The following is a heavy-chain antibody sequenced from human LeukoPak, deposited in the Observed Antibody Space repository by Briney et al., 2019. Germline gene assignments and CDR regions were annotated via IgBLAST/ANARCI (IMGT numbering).Heavy chain of an antibody. CDR3: AKAQRRAVAGDGFDY. D-gene: IGHD6-19*01. CDR1: GFTFSSYA. J-gene: IGHJ4*02. Sequence: PGGSLRLSCAASGFTFSSYAMSWVRQAPGKGLEWVSVISSSGGGTFYADSVKGRFTISRDNSKNTLYLQMNSLRAEDTAVYYCAKAQRRAVAGDGFDYWGQGTLVTVSS. CDR2: ISSSGGGT. V-gene: IGHV3-23*01.